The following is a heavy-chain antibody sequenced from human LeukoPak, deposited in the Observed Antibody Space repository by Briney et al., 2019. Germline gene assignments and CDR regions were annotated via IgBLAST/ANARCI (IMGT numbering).Heavy chain of an antibody. D-gene: IGHD6-19*01. CDR1: GGSISSYY. CDR3: ARLKYSSGWYLFDN. V-gene: IGHV4-59*08. Sequence: SETLSLTCTVSGGSISSYYWSWIRQPPGKGLEWIGYIYYSGSTNYNPSLKSRVTISVDTSKNQFSLKLSSVTAADTAVYYCARLKYSSGWYLFDNWGQGTLVTVSS. J-gene: IGHJ4*02. CDR2: IYYSGST.